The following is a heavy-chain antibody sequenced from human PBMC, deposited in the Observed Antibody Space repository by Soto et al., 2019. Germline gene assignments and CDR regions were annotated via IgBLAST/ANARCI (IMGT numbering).Heavy chain of an antibody. CDR2: INTGNGDT. D-gene: IGHD5-18*01. CDR1: GYSFTTYP. Sequence: QVQLVQSGAEEKKPGASVKASCKASGYSFTTYPMHWVRQAPGQRLEWMGWINTGNGDTKYSQKVQGRVTITRDTSASIVDMELSSLRSEDTAVYYCARAPLWAYFDCWGQATLVTVSS. CDR3: ARAPLWAYFDC. V-gene: IGHV1-3*04. J-gene: IGHJ4*02.